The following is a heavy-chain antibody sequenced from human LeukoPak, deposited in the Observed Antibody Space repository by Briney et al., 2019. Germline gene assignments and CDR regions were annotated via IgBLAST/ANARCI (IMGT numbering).Heavy chain of an antibody. J-gene: IGHJ4*02. CDR3: ARQDSSGYYFDY. D-gene: IGHD3-22*01. V-gene: IGHV4-39*01. Sequence: SETLSLTCTASGGSISSSSYYWGWIRQPPGKGLEWIGSIYYSGSTYYNPSLKSRVTISVDTSKNQFSLKLSSVTAADTAVYYCARQDSSGYYFDYWGQGTLVTVSS. CDR1: GGSISSSSYY. CDR2: IYYSGST.